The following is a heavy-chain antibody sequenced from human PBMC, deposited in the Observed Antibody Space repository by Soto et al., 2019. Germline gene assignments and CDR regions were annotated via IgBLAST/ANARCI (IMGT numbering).Heavy chain of an antibody. Sequence: SETLSLTCTVSGGSINNNNYYWGWIRQPPGKGLEWIGSIYYSGSTYYNPSLKSPVTISVDTSKNQFSLKLSSVTAADTAVYYCAKHGRDSSGWPSFDSWGQGTLVTVSS. CDR1: GGSINNNNYY. CDR2: IYYSGST. V-gene: IGHV4-39*01. J-gene: IGHJ4*02. D-gene: IGHD6-19*01. CDR3: AKHGRDSSGWPSFDS.